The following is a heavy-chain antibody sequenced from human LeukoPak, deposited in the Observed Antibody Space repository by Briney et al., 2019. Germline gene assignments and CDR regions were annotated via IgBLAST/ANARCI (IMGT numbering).Heavy chain of an antibody. CDR3: ARPIESQESWYFDL. V-gene: IGHV4-39*07. CDR2: IYYSGST. J-gene: IGHJ2*01. CDR1: GGSISSSSYY. Sequence: PSETLSLTCTVSGGSISSSSYYWGWIRQPPGKGLEWIGSIYYSGSTNYNPSLKSRVTISVDTSKNQFSLKLSSVTAADTAVYYCARPIESQESWYFDLWGRGTLVTVSS.